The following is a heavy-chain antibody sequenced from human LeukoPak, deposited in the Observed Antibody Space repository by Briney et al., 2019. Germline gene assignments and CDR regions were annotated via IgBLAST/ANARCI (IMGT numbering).Heavy chain of an antibody. J-gene: IGHJ4*02. D-gene: IGHD3-22*01. CDR3: ARVSVYYDSSGYYYLFDY. CDR2: IYHSGST. Sequence: SETLSLTCAVSGGSISSSNWWSWVRQPPGKGLEWIGEIYHSGSTNYNPSLKSRVTISVDKSKNQFSLKLSSVTAADTAVYYCARVSVYYDSSGYYYLFDYWGQGTLVTVPS. V-gene: IGHV4-4*02. CDR1: GGSISSSNW.